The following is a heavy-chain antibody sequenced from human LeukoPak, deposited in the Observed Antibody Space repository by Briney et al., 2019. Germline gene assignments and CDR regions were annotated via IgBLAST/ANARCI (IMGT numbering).Heavy chain of an antibody. CDR2: ISAYNGNT. V-gene: IGHV1-18*01. Sequence: ASVKVSCTASGYTFTSYGISWVRQAPGQGLEWMGWISAYNGNTNYAQKLQGRVTMTTDTSTSTAYTELRSLRSDDTAVYYCARDDYYGSGSYYNAPFDYWGQGTLVTVSS. D-gene: IGHD3-10*01. J-gene: IGHJ4*02. CDR1: GYTFTSYG. CDR3: ARDDYYGSGSYYNAPFDY.